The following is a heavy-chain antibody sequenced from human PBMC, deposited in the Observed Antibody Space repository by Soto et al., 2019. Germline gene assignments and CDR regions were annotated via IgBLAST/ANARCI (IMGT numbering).Heavy chain of an antibody. D-gene: IGHD6-19*01. Sequence: LSLTCAISGDSVSSNSAAWNWIRQSPSRGLEWLGRTYYRSKWYNDYAVSVKSRITINPDTSKNQFSLQLNSVTPEDTAVYYCARGGQWLETGYYYYYGMDVWGQGTTVTVSS. CDR3: ARGGQWLETGYYYYYGMDV. V-gene: IGHV6-1*01. CDR2: TYYRSKWYN. CDR1: GDSVSSNSAA. J-gene: IGHJ6*02.